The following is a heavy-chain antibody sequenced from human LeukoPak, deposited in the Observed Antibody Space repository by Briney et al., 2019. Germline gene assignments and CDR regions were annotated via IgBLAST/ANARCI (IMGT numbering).Heavy chain of an antibody. CDR1: GFTFSSYA. V-gene: IGHV3-23*01. J-gene: IGHJ4*02. CDR3: AKASVVVPAAIGLGY. Sequence: GGSLRLSCAASGFTFSSYAMSWVRQAPGKGLEWVSAISGSGTGTSYADSVKGRFTISRDNSKNTLYLQMNSLRAEDTAVYYCAKASVVVPAAIGLGYWGQGTLVTVSS. CDR2: ISGSGTGT. D-gene: IGHD2-2*02.